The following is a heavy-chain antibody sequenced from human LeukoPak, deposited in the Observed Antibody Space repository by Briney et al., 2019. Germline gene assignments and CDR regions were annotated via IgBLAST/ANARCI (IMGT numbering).Heavy chain of an antibody. J-gene: IGHJ5*02. CDR2: INQDGREK. Sequence: PGGSLRLSCEASGFTLNDYWMSWVRQAPGKGLEWVANINQDGREKYYVDSVKGRFTISRDNAKNSLYLQMNTLRPEDTAVYYCARSQNWNYDPWGQGTLVTVSS. V-gene: IGHV3-7*01. D-gene: IGHD1-7*01. CDR3: ARSQNWNYDP. CDR1: GFTLNDYW.